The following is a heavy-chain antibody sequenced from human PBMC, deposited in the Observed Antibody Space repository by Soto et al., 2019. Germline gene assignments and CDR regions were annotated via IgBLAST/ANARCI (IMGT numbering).Heavy chain of an antibody. CDR1: GFTFSSYA. D-gene: IGHD3-22*01. V-gene: IGHV3-23*01. Sequence: PGGSLRLSCAASGFTFSSYAMSWVRQAPGKGLEWVSAISGSGGSTYYADSVKGRFTISRDNSKSTLYLQMNSLRAEDTAVYYCAKDLLEYYDSSVYNWFDPWGQGTLVTVSS. CDR2: ISGSGGST. J-gene: IGHJ5*02. CDR3: AKDLLEYYDSSVYNWFDP.